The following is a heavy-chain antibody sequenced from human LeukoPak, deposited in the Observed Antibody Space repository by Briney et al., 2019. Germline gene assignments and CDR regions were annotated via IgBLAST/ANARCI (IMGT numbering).Heavy chain of an antibody. CDR1: GFTFSSYG. D-gene: IGHD2-15*01. CDR3: AKETGIYCSGGSCRHDAFDI. J-gene: IGHJ3*02. CDR2: ISYDGSNR. V-gene: IGHV3-30*18. Sequence: PGGSLRLSCAASGFTFSSYGMHWVRQAPGKGLEWVAVISYDGSNRYYADSVEGRFTISRDNSKNTLYLQMNSLRAEDTAVYYCAKETGIYCSGGSCRHDAFDIWGQGTMVTVSS.